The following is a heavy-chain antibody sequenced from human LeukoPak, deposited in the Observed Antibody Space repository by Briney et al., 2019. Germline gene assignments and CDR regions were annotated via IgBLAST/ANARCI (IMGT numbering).Heavy chain of an antibody. CDR2: ISTDSHYI. D-gene: IGHD6-19*01. CDR3: ARDYSGWSRDY. CDR1: GFTFSAFA. Sequence: GGSLRLSCAASGFTFSAFAMNWVRLPPGKGLEWVSSISTDSHYIYYADSVKGRFSTSRDNAKNALYLQMDSLRAEDAAVYFCARDYSGWSRDYWGQGTLVTVSS. J-gene: IGHJ4*02. V-gene: IGHV3-21*01.